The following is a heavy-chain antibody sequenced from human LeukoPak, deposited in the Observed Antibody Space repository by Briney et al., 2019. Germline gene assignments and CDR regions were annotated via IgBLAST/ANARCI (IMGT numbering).Heavy chain of an antibody. CDR3: VRGLISESSVGFDC. J-gene: IGHJ4*02. D-gene: IGHD3-3*02. CDR2: IKQDGSEE. Sequence: AGGSLRLSCAASGFTFSSYEMNWVRQAPGKGLEWVANIKQDGSEEYYADSVKGRFTISRDNAKNSLYLQMSSLRAEDTAVYYCVRGLISESSVGFDCWGQGTLVTVAS. V-gene: IGHV3-7*01. CDR1: GFTFSSYE.